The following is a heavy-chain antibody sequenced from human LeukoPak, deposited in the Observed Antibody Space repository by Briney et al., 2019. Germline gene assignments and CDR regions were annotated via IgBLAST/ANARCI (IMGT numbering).Heavy chain of an antibody. CDR3: ARAYYDILTGYQYGMDV. J-gene: IGHJ6*02. CDR1: GGSFSGYY. D-gene: IGHD3-9*01. Sequence: PSETLSLTCAVYGGSFSGYYWSWIRQPPGKGLEWIGEINHSGSTNYNPSLKSRVTISVDTSKNQFSLKLSSVTAADTAVYYCARAYYDILTGYQYGMDVWGQGTTVTVSS. CDR2: INHSGST. V-gene: IGHV4-34*01.